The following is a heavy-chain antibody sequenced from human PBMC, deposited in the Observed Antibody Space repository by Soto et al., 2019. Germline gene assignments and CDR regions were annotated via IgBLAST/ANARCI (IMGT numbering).Heavy chain of an antibody. CDR2: ISAYNGNT. J-gene: IGHJ4*02. CDR1: GYTFTSYG. D-gene: IGHD1-26*01. CDR3: AREQGGSYYY. V-gene: IGHV1-18*01. Sequence: QVQLVQSGAEVKKPWASVKVSCKASGYTFTSYGVTWVRQAPGQGLEWMGWISAYNGNTNYAPKLQGRVTITTDTTTSTAFMELRSLRADDTAVYYCAREQGGSYYYWGQGTLVTVSS.